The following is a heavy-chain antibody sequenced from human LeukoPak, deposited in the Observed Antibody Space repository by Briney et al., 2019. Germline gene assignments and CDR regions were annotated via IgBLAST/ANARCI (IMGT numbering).Heavy chain of an antibody. CDR1: RFTFTDYC. D-gene: IGHD3-10*01. V-gene: IGHV3-11*04. CDR3: ARDRGSGFPYYMDV. J-gene: IGHJ6*03. CDR2: ISSSSSTI. Sequence: GGSLRLSCAASRFTFTDYCMSWIRQAPGKGLEWVSYISSSSSTIYYADSVKGRFTISRDNAKNSLYLQMNSLRAEDTAVYYCARDRGSGFPYYMDVWGKGTTVTVSS.